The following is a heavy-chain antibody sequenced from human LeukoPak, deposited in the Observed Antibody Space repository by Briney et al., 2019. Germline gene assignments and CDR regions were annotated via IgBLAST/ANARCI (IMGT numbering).Heavy chain of an antibody. CDR1: GGSISSYY. CDR2: IYYSGST. CDR3: ARSLEGWQQYYFDY. Sequence: SETLSLTCTVSGGSISSYYWSWIRQPPGKGLEWIGYIYYSGSTNYNPSLKSRVTISVDTSKNQFSLKLSSVTAADTAVYYCARSLEGWQQYYFDYWGQGTLVTVSS. V-gene: IGHV4-59*08. J-gene: IGHJ4*02. D-gene: IGHD4-23*01.